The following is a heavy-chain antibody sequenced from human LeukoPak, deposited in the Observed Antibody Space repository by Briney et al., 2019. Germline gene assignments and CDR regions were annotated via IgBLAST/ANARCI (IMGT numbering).Heavy chain of an antibody. J-gene: IGHJ3*02. CDR3: ATELYSSRINDVFVI. D-gene: IGHD6-13*01. V-gene: IGHV4-39*02. Sequence: SETLSLTCTVSGGSISSSSYYWGWIRQPPGKGLEWIGSIYYSGSTYYNPSLKSRVTISVDTSKNQFSLMLSSVTAADTAVYYCATELYSSRINDVFVIWGEGTMVTVSS. CDR2: IYYSGST. CDR1: GGSISSSSYY.